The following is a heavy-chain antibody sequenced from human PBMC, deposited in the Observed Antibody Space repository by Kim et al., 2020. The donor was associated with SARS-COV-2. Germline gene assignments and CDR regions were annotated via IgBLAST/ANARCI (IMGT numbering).Heavy chain of an antibody. CDR2: IYHSGST. J-gene: IGHJ5*02. CDR3: ARDPVIESWWRSGHGWFEP. Sequence: SETLSLTCTVSGYSISSGYYWGWIRQPPGQGLEWIGSIYHSGSTYYNPSLKSRVTISIDTSKIQFSLKLSSVTAADTAVDYCARDPVIESWWRSGHGWFEPWGQGTLVTVSS. V-gene: IGHV4-38-2*02. D-gene: IGHD2-21*01. CDR1: GYSISSGYY.